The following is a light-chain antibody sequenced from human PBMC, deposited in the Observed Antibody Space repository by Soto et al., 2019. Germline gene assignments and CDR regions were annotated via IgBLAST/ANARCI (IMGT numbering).Light chain of an antibody. V-gene: IGLV2-14*01. J-gene: IGLJ1*01. CDR3: SSYTSSSLRYV. CDR2: DVS. CDR1: SSDVGGYNY. Sequence: QSALTQPASVSGSPGQSITISCTGTSSDVGGYNYVSWYQQHPGKAPKLMIYDVSNRPSGVSNRFSGSKSGNTASLTISGLQAEDEADYYCSSYTSSSLRYVFGTGTQLTVL.